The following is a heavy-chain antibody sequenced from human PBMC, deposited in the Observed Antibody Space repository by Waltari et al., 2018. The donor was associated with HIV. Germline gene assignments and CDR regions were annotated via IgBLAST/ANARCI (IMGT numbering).Heavy chain of an antibody. CDR2: VIYDGSNE. CDR1: GFSCSDLA. D-gene: IGHD1-26*01. Sequence: QVQLVESGGGVVPPGTSLTLSCPASGFSCSDLALHWVRQPPGKGLEWVASVIYDGSNEDYADSVTGRFTVSRDNSKNTLYLQMDSLRPEDTAVYYCATNSGSYRQGWFDPWGQGTQVTVSS. CDR3: ATNSGSYRQGWFDP. V-gene: IGHV3-30*01. J-gene: IGHJ5*02.